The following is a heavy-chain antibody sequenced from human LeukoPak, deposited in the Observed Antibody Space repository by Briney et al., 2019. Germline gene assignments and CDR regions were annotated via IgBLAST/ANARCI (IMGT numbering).Heavy chain of an antibody. CDR3: ARYGTYYYDSSGYKLRAFDI. CDR2: INPNSGGT. V-gene: IGHV1-2*02. CDR1: GYTFTDYY. Sequence: ASVKVSCKTSGYTFTDYYMHWVRQAPGQGLEWMGCINPNSGGTNYAQKFQGRVTMTRDTSISTAYMELSRLRSDDTAVYYCARYGTYYYDSSGYKLRAFDIWGQGTMVTVSS. J-gene: IGHJ3*02. D-gene: IGHD3-22*01.